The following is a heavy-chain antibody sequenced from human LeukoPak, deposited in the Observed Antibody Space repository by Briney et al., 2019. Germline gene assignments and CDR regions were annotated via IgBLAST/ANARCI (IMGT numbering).Heavy chain of an antibody. CDR2: IIPIFGTA. V-gene: IGHV1-69*13. J-gene: IGHJ4*02. CDR1: GGTFSSYA. D-gene: IGHD1-26*01. Sequence: SVKVSCKASGGTFSSYAISWVRQAPGQGLEWMGGIIPIFGTANYAQKFQGRVTITADESTSTAYMELSSLRSEDTAVYYCASSPSGSYPENLDYWGQGTLVTVSS. CDR3: ASSPSGSYPENLDY.